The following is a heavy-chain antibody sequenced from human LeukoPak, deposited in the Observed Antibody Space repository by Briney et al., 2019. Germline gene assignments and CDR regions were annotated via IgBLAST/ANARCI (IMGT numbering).Heavy chain of an antibody. J-gene: IGHJ4*02. CDR3: ARGFSSGWSRFDY. V-gene: IGHV7-4-1*02. CDR2: INTNTGNP. CDR1: GYSFTTFG. D-gene: IGHD6-19*01. Sequence: ASVKVSCKASGYSFTTFGMNWVRQAPGQGLEWMGWINTNTGNPTYAQGFTGRFVFSLDTSVSTAYLQISSLKSEDSAVYYCARGFSSGWSRFDYWRQGTLVTASS.